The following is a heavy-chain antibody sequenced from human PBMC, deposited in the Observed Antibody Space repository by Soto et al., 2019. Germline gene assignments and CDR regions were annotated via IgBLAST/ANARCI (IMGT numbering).Heavy chain of an antibody. CDR1: GGSISSYY. CDR2: IYYSGST. CDR3: ARSSYSRFDY. Sequence: LSLTCTVSGGSISSYYWSWIRQPPGKGLEWIGYIYYSGSTNYNPSLKSRVTISVDTSKNQFSLKLSSVTAADTAVYYCARSSYSRFDYWGQGTLVTVSS. D-gene: IGHD2-15*01. V-gene: IGHV4-59*01. J-gene: IGHJ4*02.